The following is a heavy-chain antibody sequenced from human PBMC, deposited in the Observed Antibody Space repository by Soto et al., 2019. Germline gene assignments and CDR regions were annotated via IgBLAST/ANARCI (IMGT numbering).Heavy chain of an antibody. Sequence: GGSLRLSCATSGFTVSSSYMSWVRQAPGMGLEWVSVILTGGGTHYADSVKGRFTVSRGNSQNTVYLQMNNLRGEDTATYYCARGYWRLGESYYFDSWGQGTLVTVSS. V-gene: IGHV3-53*01. J-gene: IGHJ4*02. CDR1: GFTVSSSY. D-gene: IGHD3-16*01. CDR2: ILTGGGT. CDR3: ARGYWRLGESYYFDS.